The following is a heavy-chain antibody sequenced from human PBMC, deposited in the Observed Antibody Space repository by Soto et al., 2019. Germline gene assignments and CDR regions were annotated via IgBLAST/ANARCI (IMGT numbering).Heavy chain of an antibody. CDR2: ISYDGSNK. D-gene: IGHD6-13*01. V-gene: IGHV3-30*18. Sequence: GGSLRLSCAASGFTFSSYGMHWVRQAPGKGLEWVAVISYDGSNKYYADSVKGRFTISRDNSKNTLYLQMNSLRAEDTAVYYCAKDLRAAAGTRYYYYGMAVWGQGTTVPVSS. CDR1: GFTFSSYG. J-gene: IGHJ6*02. CDR3: AKDLRAAAGTRYYYYGMAV.